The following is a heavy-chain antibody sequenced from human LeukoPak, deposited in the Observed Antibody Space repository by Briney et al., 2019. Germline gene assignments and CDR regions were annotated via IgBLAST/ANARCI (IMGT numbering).Heavy chain of an antibody. Sequence: PSETLSLTCTVSGYSISSGYFWGWIRQSPVKGLEWIGSIYPSGSTYYNPSLKSRVTISVDTSKNQFSLKLSSVTAADTAVYYCARACSSSWYFNWFDPWGQGTLVTVSS. V-gene: IGHV4-38-2*02. J-gene: IGHJ5*02. CDR3: ARACSSSWYFNWFDP. CDR2: IYPSGST. D-gene: IGHD6-13*01. CDR1: GYSISSGYF.